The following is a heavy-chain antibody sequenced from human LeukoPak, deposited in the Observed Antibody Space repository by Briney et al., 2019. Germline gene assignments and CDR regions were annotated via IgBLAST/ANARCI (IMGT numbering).Heavy chain of an antibody. Sequence: GGSLRLSCAASGFTFSNAWMSWVRQAPGKGPEWVGRIKSKTDGGTTDYAAPVKGRFTISRDDSRNTMYLQMNSLKTEDTAVYYCAKASELHYDILAGYSNEPYYFDYWGQGTLVTVSS. V-gene: IGHV3-15*01. CDR1: GFTFSNAW. CDR3: AKASELHYDILAGYSNEPYYFDY. D-gene: IGHD3-9*01. CDR2: IKSKTDGGTT. J-gene: IGHJ4*02.